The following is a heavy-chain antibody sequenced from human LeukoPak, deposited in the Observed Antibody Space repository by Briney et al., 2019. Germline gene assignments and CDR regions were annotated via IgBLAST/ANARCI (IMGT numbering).Heavy chain of an antibody. CDR2: SGST. V-gene: IGHV4-38-2*02. CDR3: ARKEIRSWFDP. J-gene: IGHJ5*02. Sequence: SETLSLTCTVSGYSISSGYYWAWIRQPPGKGLEWIGSGSTYYNPSLKSRVTISVDTSKNQFSLKLSSVTAADTAVYYCARKEIRSWFDPWGQGTLVTVSS. CDR1: GYSISSGYY. D-gene: IGHD5-24*01.